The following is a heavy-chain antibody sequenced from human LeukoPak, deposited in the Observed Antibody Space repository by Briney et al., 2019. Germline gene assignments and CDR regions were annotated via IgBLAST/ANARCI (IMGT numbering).Heavy chain of an antibody. CDR1: GYSFTSYW. CDR3: ARLLAAAGMIHAFDI. CDR2: IYPGDSDT. J-gene: IGHJ3*02. V-gene: IGHV5-51*01. D-gene: IGHD6-13*01. Sequence: GESLKISCRGSGYSFTSYWIGWVRQMPGKGLEWMGIIYPGDSDTRYSPSFQGQVTISADKSISTAYLQWSSLKASDTAMYYCARLLAAAGMIHAFDIWGQGTMVTVSS.